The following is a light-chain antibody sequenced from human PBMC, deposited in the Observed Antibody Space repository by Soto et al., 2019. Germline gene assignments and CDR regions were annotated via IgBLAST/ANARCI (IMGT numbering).Light chain of an antibody. CDR3: HQYGSSPGT. CDR1: QSVTSNY. Sequence: EIVLTQSPGTLSLSPGERATLSCRASQSVTSNYLAWYQQKPGQAPRLLIFGASIRDTGIPDRFSGSGSGTDFTLTISRLEPEDFAVYYCHQYGSSPGTFGQGTKVDIK. J-gene: IGKJ1*01. V-gene: IGKV3-20*01. CDR2: GAS.